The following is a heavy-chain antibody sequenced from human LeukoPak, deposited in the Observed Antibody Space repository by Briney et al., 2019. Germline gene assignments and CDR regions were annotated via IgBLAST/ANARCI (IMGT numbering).Heavy chain of an antibody. D-gene: IGHD4-23*01. CDR1: GGTFSSYA. J-gene: IGHJ4*02. CDR3: ASYNLRTMVVTTGLDY. Sequence: ASVKVSCKASGGTFSSYAISWVRQAPGQGLEWMGGIIPIFGTANYAQKFQGRVTITTDESTSTAYMELSSLRSEDTAVYYCASYNLRTMVVTTGLDYWGQGTLVSVSS. V-gene: IGHV1-69*05. CDR2: IIPIFGTA.